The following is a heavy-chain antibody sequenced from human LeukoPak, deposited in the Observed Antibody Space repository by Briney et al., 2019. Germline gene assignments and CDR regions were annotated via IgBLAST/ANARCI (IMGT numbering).Heavy chain of an antibody. J-gene: IGHJ3*02. V-gene: IGHV1-2*02. Sequence: ASVKVSCKASVYTFTRYYMHWVRQAPGQGLEWMGWINPNSGGTNYAQKLQGRVTMTRDTSISTAHMELSRLRSDDTAVYYCAGHVDLDAFDIWGQGTMVTVSS. CDR3: AGHVDLDAFDI. CDR2: INPNSGGT. D-gene: IGHD5-12*01. CDR1: VYTFTRYY.